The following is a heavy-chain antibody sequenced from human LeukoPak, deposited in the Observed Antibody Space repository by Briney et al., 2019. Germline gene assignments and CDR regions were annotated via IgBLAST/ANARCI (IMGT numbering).Heavy chain of an antibody. CDR2: IYYSGST. J-gene: IGHJ4*02. CDR1: GGSISSYY. D-gene: IGHD3-22*01. Sequence: PSETLSLTCTVSGGSISSYYWSWIRQPPGKGLEWIGYIYYSGSTNYNPSLKSRVTISVDTSKNQFSLELSSVTAADTAVYYCAISEDDSSGYYSDYWGQGTLVTVSS. CDR3: AISEDDSSGYYSDY. V-gene: IGHV4-59*08.